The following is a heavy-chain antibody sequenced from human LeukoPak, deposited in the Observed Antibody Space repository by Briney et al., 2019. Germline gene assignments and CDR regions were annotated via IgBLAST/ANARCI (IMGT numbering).Heavy chain of an antibody. CDR2: INRDGSSS. Sequence: GGSLRLSCAASGFTFSSYWMHWVRQVPGEGLVWVSHINRDGSSSTYADSVKGRFTISRDNAKNTLYLQMNSLRAEDTAVYYCVRNGVGALPLDYWGQGTLVTVSS. J-gene: IGHJ4*02. CDR3: VRNGVGALPLDY. V-gene: IGHV3-74*01. CDR1: GFTFSSYW. D-gene: IGHD1-26*01.